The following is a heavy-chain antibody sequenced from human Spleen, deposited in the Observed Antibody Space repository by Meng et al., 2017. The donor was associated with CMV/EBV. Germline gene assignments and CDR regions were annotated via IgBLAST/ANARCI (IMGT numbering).Heavy chain of an antibody. D-gene: IGHD3-3*01. CDR2: IKSKNDGGTT. J-gene: IGHJ5*02. Sequence: ISPAWMSWVRQAPGKGPEWVGRIKSKNDGGTTDYAAPVKGRFTISRDDSKNTLYLQMNSLKIEDTAVYYCTTVGGYDLWSGRFDPWGQGTLVTVSS. CDR3: TTVGGYDLWSGRFDP. V-gene: IGHV3-15*01. CDR1: ISPAW.